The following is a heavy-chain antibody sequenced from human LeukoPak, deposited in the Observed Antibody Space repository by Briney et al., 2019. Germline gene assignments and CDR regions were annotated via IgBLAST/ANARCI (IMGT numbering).Heavy chain of an antibody. D-gene: IGHD1-26*01. CDR2: IYYSGST. Sequence: SETLSLTCTVSGGSISSYYWSWIRQPPGKGLEWIGYIYYSGSTNYNPSLKSRVTISVDTSKNQFSLKLSSVTAADTAVYYCARVPEQAGIVGATHYYYYYMDVWGKGTTVTVSS. CDR1: GGSISSYY. V-gene: IGHV4-59*01. J-gene: IGHJ6*03. CDR3: ARVPEQAGIVGATHYYYYYMDV.